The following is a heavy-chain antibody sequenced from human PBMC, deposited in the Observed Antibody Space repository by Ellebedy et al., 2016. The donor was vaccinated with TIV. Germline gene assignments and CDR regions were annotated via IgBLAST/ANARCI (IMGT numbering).Heavy chain of an antibody. Sequence: GGSLRLSXAASGFTFSSYGMHWVRQAPGKGLEWVAVISYDGSNKYYADSVKGRFTISRDNSKNTLYLQMNSLRTEDTAVYYCAKADYGDYASGEGAFDLWGQGTMVTVSS. CDR1: GFTFSSYG. D-gene: IGHD4-17*01. V-gene: IGHV3-30*18. CDR2: ISYDGSNK. J-gene: IGHJ3*01. CDR3: AKADYGDYASGEGAFDL.